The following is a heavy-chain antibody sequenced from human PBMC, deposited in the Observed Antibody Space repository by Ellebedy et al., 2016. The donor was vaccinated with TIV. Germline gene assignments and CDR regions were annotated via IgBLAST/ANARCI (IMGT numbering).Heavy chain of an antibody. D-gene: IGHD3-22*01. CDR3: ARVTYYYDSSERSFDP. Sequence: SETLSLXCAVYGGSFSGYYWSWIRQPPGKGLEWIGYIYYSGSTYYNPSLKSRVTISVDTSKNQFSLKLSSVTAADTAVYYCARVTYYYDSSERSFDPWGQGTLVTVSS. CDR1: GGSFSGYY. CDR2: IYYSGST. J-gene: IGHJ5*02. V-gene: IGHV4-34*01.